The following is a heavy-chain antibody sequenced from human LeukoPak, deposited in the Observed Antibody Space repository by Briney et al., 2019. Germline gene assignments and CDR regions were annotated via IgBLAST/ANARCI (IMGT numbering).Heavy chain of an antibody. Sequence: PGRSLRLSCAASGFTFRNFAMHWVRQAPGKGLEWVAVISYDGSNKYYADSVKGRFTISRDHSKNTLYLQMNSLRAEDTAVYYCAKRGYCRGGACFSHDTFDIWGQGTMVTVSS. CDR3: AKRGYCRGGACFSHDTFDI. D-gene: IGHD2-15*01. J-gene: IGHJ3*02. V-gene: IGHV3-30*04. CDR2: ISYDGSNK. CDR1: GFTFRNFA.